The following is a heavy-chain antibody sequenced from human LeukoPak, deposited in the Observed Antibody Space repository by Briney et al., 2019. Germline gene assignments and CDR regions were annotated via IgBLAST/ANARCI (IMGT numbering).Heavy chain of an antibody. CDR3: ARDWCSGGSCYSYFDL. D-gene: IGHD2-15*01. V-gene: IGHV3-30-3*01. J-gene: IGHJ2*01. Sequence: GGSLRLSCAASGFTFSSYAMHWVRQAPGKGLEWVAVISYDGSNKYYADSVKGRFTISRDNSKNTLYLQMNSLRAEDTAVYYCARDWCSGGSCYSYFDLWGRGTLVTVSS. CDR1: GFTFSSYA. CDR2: ISYDGSNK.